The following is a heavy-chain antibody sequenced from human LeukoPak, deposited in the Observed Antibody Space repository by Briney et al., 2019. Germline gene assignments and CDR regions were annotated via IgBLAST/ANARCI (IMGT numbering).Heavy chain of an antibody. CDR3: ARDRFDGGGDY. CDR1: GGSISSSSYY. Sequence: SETLSLTCTVSGGSISSSSYYWGWIRQPPGKGLEWIGSIYHSGSTYYNPSLKSRVTISVDTSKNQFSLKLSSVTAADTAVYYCARDRFDGGGDYWGQGTLVTVSS. V-gene: IGHV4-39*07. D-gene: IGHD3-9*01. CDR2: IYHSGST. J-gene: IGHJ4*02.